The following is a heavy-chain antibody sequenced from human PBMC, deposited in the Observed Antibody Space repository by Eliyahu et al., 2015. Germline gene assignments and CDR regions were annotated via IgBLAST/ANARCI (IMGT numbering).Heavy chain of an antibody. J-gene: IGHJ3*02. V-gene: IGHV4-39*07. Sequence: QLQLQESGPGLVKPSETLSXTCTVXGXXISXXSYYXGWIRQPPGKGLEWIGSIYYSGSTYYNPSLKSRVTISVDTSKNQFSLKLSSVTAADTAVYYCARAPLSTRGESVAFDIWGQGTMVTVSS. CDR1: GXXISXXSYY. CDR3: ARAPLSTRGESVAFDI. D-gene: IGHD3-10*01. CDR2: IYYSGST.